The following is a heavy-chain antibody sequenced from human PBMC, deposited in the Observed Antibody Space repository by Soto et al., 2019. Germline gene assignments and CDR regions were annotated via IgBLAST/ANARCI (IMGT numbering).Heavy chain of an antibody. V-gene: IGHV5-10-1*01. CDR1: GYSFTSYW. Sequence: LGESLKISCKGSGYSFTSYWISWVRQMPGKGLEWMGRIDPSDSYTNYSPSFQGHVTISADKSISTAYLQWSSLKASDTAMYYCARSTYCSGASCPGGMDVWGQGTTLTVSS. CDR2: IDPSDSYT. D-gene: IGHD2-15*01. J-gene: IGHJ6*02. CDR3: ARSTYCSGASCPGGMDV.